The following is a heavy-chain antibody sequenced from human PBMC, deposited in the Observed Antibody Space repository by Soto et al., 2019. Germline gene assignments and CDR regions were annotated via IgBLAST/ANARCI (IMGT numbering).Heavy chain of an antibody. D-gene: IGHD2-2*01. Sequence: SETLSLTCTVSGGSISSGGYYWSWIRQHPGKGLEWIGYIYYSGSTYYNPSLKSRVTISVDTSKNQFSLKLSSVTAADTAVYYCARARPLFSHRSRNDAFDIWGQGTMVTVSS. CDR3: ARARPLFSHRSRNDAFDI. CDR2: IYYSGST. V-gene: IGHV4-31*03. J-gene: IGHJ3*02. CDR1: GGSISSGGYY.